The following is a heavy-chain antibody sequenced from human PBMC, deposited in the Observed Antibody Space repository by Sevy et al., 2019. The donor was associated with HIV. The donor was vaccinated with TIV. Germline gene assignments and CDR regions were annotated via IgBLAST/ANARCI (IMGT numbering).Heavy chain of an antibody. D-gene: IGHD3-10*01. CDR1: GGSIMRGDYF. CDR3: ARLRGGYGNGWFYYYMDV. Sequence: SETLPLTCSVTGGSIMRGDYFWGWIRQSPGKGLEWIGSITDSGSTYYNPSLKSRVTMSVDTSKNQFSLKLSSVTAADTAVHYCARLRGGYGNGWFYYYMDVWGKGTTVTVSS. V-gene: IGHV4-39*01. CDR2: ITDSGST. J-gene: IGHJ6*03.